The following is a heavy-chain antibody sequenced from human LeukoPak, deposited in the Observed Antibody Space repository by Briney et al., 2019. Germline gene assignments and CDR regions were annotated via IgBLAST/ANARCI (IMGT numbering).Heavy chain of an antibody. CDR3: ARDKTIFGVVIIRHYYYGMDV. D-gene: IGHD3-3*01. CDR2: IKQDGSEK. J-gene: IGHJ6*02. Sequence: ETLSLTCTVSGGSVSSGSYYWSWIRQPPGKGLEWVANIKQDGSEKYYVDSVKGRFTISRDNAKNSLYLQMNSLRAEDTAVYYCARDKTIFGVVIIRHYYYGMDVWGQGTTVTVSS. CDR1: GGSVSSGSYY. V-gene: IGHV3-7*01.